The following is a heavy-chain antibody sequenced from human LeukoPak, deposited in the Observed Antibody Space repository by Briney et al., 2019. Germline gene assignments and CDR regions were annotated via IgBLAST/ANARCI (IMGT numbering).Heavy chain of an antibody. Sequence: TLSLTCAVYGGSFSGYYWSWIRQPPGKGLEWIGEINHSGSTNYNPSLKSRVTISVDTSKNQFSLKLSSVTAADTAVYYCARGPHRYYDTHWGQGTLVTVSS. D-gene: IGHD3-22*01. CDR3: ARGPHRYYDTH. J-gene: IGHJ4*02. V-gene: IGHV4-34*01. CDR1: GGSFSGYY. CDR2: INHSGST.